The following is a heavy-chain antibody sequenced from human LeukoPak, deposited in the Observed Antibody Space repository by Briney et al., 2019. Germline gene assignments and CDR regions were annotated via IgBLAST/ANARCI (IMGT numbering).Heavy chain of an antibody. CDR2: ISSSSSYI. J-gene: IGHJ4*02. CDR3: AKGASDIVVATSIYYFDY. CDR1: GFTFSSYS. V-gene: IGHV3-21*01. D-gene: IGHD2-2*01. Sequence: GGSLRLSCAASGFTFSSYSMNWVRQAPGKGLEWVSSISSSSSYIYYADSVKGRFTISRDNAKNPLYLQMNSLRAEDTAVYYCAKGASDIVVATSIYYFDYWGQGTLVTVSS.